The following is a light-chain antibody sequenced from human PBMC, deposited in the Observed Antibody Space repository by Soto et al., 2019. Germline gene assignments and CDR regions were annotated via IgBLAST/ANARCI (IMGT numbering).Light chain of an antibody. Sequence: QPVLTQPASVSGSPGQSITISCTGTSSDVGGYNYVSWYQQYPGKAPKLMIYEVSNRPSGVSDRFSGSKSGNTASLTISGLQAEDEGDYYCYSYTSSNTVLFGGGTKVTVL. J-gene: IGLJ2*01. V-gene: IGLV2-14*01. CDR3: YSYTSSNTVL. CDR2: EVS. CDR1: SSDVGGYNY.